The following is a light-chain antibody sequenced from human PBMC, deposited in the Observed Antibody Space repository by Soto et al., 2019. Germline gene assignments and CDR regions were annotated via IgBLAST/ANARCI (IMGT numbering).Light chain of an antibody. CDR1: QSISTW. CDR3: QHYNSYLT. CDR2: KAS. J-gene: IGKJ4*01. Sequence: DIQFIYAAATSSASVGDRVTITCRASQSISTWLAWYQQKPGKAPKLLIYKASSLESGVPSGFSGSGSGTEFTLTIPSLQPDNFATFTCQHYNSYLTSGGGTGWISN. V-gene: IGKV1-5*03.